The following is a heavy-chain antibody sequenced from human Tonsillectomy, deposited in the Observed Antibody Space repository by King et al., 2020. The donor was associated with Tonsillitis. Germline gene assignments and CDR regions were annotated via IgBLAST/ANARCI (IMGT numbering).Heavy chain of an antibody. CDR1: GGSISSSSYY. Sequence: LQLQESGPGLVKPSETLSLTCTVSGGSISSSSYYCGWIRQPPGKGLEWIGSIYYSGSTYYNPSLKSRGTISVDTSKNQFSLKLRPVTAADTAVYYCARLSYYSDSSGYSYWYFDLWGRGTLVTVSS. CDR2: IYYSGST. V-gene: IGHV4-39*01. CDR3: ARLSYYSDSSGYSYWYFDL. J-gene: IGHJ2*01. D-gene: IGHD3-22*01.